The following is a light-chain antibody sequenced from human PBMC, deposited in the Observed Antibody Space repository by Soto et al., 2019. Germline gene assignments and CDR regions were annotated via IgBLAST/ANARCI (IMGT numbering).Light chain of an antibody. CDR1: QSISGSY. CDR3: QQYGSSPRT. J-gene: IGKJ1*01. V-gene: IGKV3-20*01. Sequence: EIVLTQSPVTPSLSPGERATLSCRASQSISGSYLAWYQQKPGQAPRLLIYGASSRATGFPDRFSGSGSGTDFTLTISSLEPVDFAVYYCQQYGSSPRTFGQGTKVDIK. CDR2: GAS.